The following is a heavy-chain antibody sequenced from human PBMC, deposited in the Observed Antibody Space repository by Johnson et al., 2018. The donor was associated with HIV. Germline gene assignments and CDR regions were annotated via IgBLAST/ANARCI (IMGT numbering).Heavy chain of an antibody. J-gene: IGHJ3*02. D-gene: IGHD1-26*01. Sequence: QVQLVESGGGVVQPGRSLRLSCAVSGFTFSSYGMHWVRRAPGKGLEWVAVISYDGSNKYYADSVKGRFTISRDNSKNTLYLQMNSLRVEDTAVYYCAREVGNAGAFDIWGQGTMVTVSS. CDR2: ISYDGSNK. V-gene: IGHV3-30*03. CDR1: GFTFSSYG. CDR3: AREVGNAGAFDI.